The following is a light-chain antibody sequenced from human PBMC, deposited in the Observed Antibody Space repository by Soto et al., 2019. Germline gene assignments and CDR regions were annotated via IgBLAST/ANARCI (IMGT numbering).Light chain of an antibody. CDR3: TSYAGDNNYL. V-gene: IGLV2-14*01. CDR2: EVS. Sequence: QSALTQPASVSGSPGQSITISCTGTSSDVGGYNYVSWYQQHPGKAPKLMIYEVSNRPSGVSNRFSGSKSGNTASLTIFGLQAEDEADYYCTSYAGDNNYLFGTGTKLTVL. J-gene: IGLJ1*01. CDR1: SSDVGGYNY.